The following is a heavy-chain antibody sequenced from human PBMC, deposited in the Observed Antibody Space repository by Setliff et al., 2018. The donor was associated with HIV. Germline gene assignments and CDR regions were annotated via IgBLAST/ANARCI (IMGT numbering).Heavy chain of an antibody. Sequence: GGSLRLSCVASGSNFDDFGMSWVRQAPGKGLEWVSGINWNGGSTGYADSVKGRFTISRDNAKNSLYLQMNSLRAEDTAWYYCAKDPPLSYSSGWYYFDYWGQGTLVTVSS. CDR2: INWNGGST. J-gene: IGHJ4*02. CDR3: AKDPPLSYSSGWYYFDY. V-gene: IGHV3-20*04. D-gene: IGHD6-19*01. CDR1: GSNFDDFG.